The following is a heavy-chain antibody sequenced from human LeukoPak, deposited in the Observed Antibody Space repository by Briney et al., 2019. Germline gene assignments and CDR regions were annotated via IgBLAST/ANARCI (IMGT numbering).Heavy chain of an antibody. CDR2: IYSGGYT. CDR1: GDSVTSYY. V-gene: IGHV4-59*08. Sequence: PSETLSLTCTVSGDSVTSYYWSWIRQPPGKGLEWIGYIYSGGYTIYNPPLKSRLTISGDTSKSQFSLKLSSVTAADTAVYYCAINSLGDSSGYDYWGQGTLVTVSS. J-gene: IGHJ4*02. D-gene: IGHD3-22*01. CDR3: AINSLGDSSGYDY.